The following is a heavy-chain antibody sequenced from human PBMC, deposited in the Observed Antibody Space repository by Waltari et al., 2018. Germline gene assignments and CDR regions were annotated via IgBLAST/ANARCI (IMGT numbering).Heavy chain of an antibody. Sequence: EVQLVETGGGSFQPGASLRLSCAASGLTVGNNYMSWVRQAPGKGLEGVSVIYSGGTTQYADSVKGRFTISRDSSKNTLYLQMNSLRVEDTAVYYCATSPTRSFWGQGTLVAVSS. CDR3: ATSPTRSF. CDR1: GLTVGNNY. CDR2: IYSGGTT. D-gene: IGHD2-15*01. V-gene: IGHV3-53*02. J-gene: IGHJ4*02.